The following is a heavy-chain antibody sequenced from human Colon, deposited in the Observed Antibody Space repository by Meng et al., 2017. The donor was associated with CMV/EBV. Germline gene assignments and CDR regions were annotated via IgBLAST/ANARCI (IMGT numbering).Heavy chain of an antibody. CDR3: ARDKGTGAFDY. Sequence: GESLKISCTASEFTFSQYGMHWVRQAPGKGLEWVAFMQFDGREIIYVDSVEGRFTISRDTPKDTLYLEVNSLKTDDTAIYYCARDKGTGAFDYWGQGSLVTVSS. J-gene: IGHJ4*02. V-gene: IGHV3-30*02. CDR2: MQFDGREI. CDR1: EFTFSQYG. D-gene: IGHD3/OR15-3a*01.